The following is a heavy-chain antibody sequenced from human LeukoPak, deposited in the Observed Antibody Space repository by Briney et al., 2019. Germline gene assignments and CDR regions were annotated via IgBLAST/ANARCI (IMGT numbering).Heavy chain of an antibody. J-gene: IGHJ3*02. CDR1: GFTFSSYW. Sequence: PGGSLRLSCAASGFTFSSYWMSWVRQAPGKGLEWVANIKQDGSEKYYVDSVKGRFTISRDNAKNSLYLQMNSLRAEDTAVYYCARVGSRKQQLVRRDAFDIWGQGTMVTVSS. CDR2: IKQDGSEK. CDR3: ARVGSRKQQLVRRDAFDI. V-gene: IGHV3-7*01. D-gene: IGHD6-13*01.